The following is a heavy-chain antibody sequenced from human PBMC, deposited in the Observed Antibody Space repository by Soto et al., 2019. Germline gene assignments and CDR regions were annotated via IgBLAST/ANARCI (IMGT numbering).Heavy chain of an antibody. J-gene: IGHJ6*02. CDR2: IYYSGST. D-gene: IGHD3-10*01. CDR3: ARARMVRGIIYYFGMDV. V-gene: IGHV4-31*03. CDR1: GGSISSDGNY. Sequence: QVQLQESGPGLVKSSQTLSLTCTVSGGSISSDGNYWSWIRQHPGKGLEWIGYIYYSGSTNYNPSLKSRFTISVDTSKNQFSLKLSSVTAVDTAVYYCARARMVRGIIYYFGMDVWGQGTTVTVSS.